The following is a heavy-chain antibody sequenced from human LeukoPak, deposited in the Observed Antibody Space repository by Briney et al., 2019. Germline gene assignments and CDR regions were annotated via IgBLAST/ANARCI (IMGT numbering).Heavy chain of an antibody. D-gene: IGHD6-19*01. V-gene: IGHV3-7*01. J-gene: IGHJ4*02. CDR2: IRQEGREK. Sequence: GGSLRLSCAGSGFTFSNYWMIWVRQAPGKGLEWVANIRQEGREKHYLDSVKGRFTISRDDAKNSVYLQMSSLRAEDTAVYYCVRGFPGALAGYSWGQGTLVTVSS. CDR3: VRGFPGALAGYS. CDR1: GFTFSNYW.